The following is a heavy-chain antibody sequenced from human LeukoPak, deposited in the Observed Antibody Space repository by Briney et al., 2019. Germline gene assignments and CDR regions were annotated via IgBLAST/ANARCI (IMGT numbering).Heavy chain of an antibody. CDR3: ASRRLGNDY. CDR1: GGSVTDYY. V-gene: IGHV4-59*02. J-gene: IGHJ4*02. Sequence: SETLSLTCTVSGGSVTDYYWSWIRQSPGKGLEWIGYIYYTGTSYNPSLKSRVTISADTSKNQFSLKLISVTAADTAVYYCASRRLGNDYWGQGTLVTVSS. CDR2: IYYTGT. D-gene: IGHD7-27*01.